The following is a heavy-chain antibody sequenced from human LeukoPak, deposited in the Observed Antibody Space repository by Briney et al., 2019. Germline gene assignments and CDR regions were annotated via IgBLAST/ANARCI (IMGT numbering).Heavy chain of an antibody. CDR1: GGSVSSGSYY. Sequence: SETLFLTCTVSGGSVSSGSYYWSWIRQPPGKGLEWIGYIYYSGSTNYNPSLKSRVTISVDTSKNQFSLKLSSVTAADTAVYYCARDVPGYVWGSYRYFDYWGQGTLVTVSS. V-gene: IGHV4-61*01. CDR2: IYYSGST. CDR3: ARDVPGYVWGSYRYFDY. D-gene: IGHD3-16*02. J-gene: IGHJ4*02.